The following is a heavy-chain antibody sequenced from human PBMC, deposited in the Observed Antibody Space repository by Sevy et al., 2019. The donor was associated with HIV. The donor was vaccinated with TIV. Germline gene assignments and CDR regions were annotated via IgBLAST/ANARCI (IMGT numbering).Heavy chain of an antibody. CDR2: INRDGSEK. CDR1: GFTFRSHW. CDR3: ASDYS. V-gene: IGHV3-7*01. J-gene: IGHJ4*02. Sequence: GGSLRLSCAASGFTFRSHWMTWVRQAPGKGLEWVANINRDGSEKSYVDSVKGRFTISRDDAKNSLYLQMNSLRVEDTDMYYCASDYSWGQGTLVTVSS.